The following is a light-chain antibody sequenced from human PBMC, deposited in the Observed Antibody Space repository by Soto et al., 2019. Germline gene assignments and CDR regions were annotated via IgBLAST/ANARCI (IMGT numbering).Light chain of an antibody. CDR2: EVS. CDR3: SSYTGSSTPYV. Sequence: QSALTQPASVSGSPGQSITISCTGTSSDVGGYNYVSWYQQHPGKAPKLMIYEVSNRPSGISNRFSGSKSGNTASLTISGLQAEDEADYYCSSYTGSSTPYVFGTGTTVTVL. J-gene: IGLJ1*01. CDR1: SSDVGGYNY. V-gene: IGLV2-14*01.